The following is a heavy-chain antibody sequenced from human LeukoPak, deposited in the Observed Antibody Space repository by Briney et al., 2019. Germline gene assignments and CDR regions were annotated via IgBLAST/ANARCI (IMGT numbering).Heavy chain of an antibody. CDR3: VKGRWFGELLS. J-gene: IGHJ5*02. V-gene: IGHV3-9*01. CDR1: GFTFDDYA. D-gene: IGHD3-10*01. Sequence: SLRLSCTASGFTFDDYAMYWVRQAPGKGLEWVSGISWNSGSIAYADSVKGRFTTSRDNAKNSLYLQMNSLRAEDTALYYCVKGRWFGELLSWGQGTLVSVSS. CDR2: ISWNSGSI.